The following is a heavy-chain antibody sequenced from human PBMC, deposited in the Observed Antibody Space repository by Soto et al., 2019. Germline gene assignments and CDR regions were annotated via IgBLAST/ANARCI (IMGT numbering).Heavy chain of an antibody. J-gene: IGHJ3*02. CDR1: GFTFSRYA. CDR3: AKTATGIAVAIDAFDI. CDR2: ISGSGGST. Sequence: SLRLSCAASGFTFSRYAMSWFRQAPGKGLEWVSAISGSGGSTYYADSVKGRFTISRDNSKNTLYLQMNSLRAEDTAVYYCAKTATGIAVAIDAFDIWGQGTMVTVSS. D-gene: IGHD6-19*01. V-gene: IGHV3-23*01.